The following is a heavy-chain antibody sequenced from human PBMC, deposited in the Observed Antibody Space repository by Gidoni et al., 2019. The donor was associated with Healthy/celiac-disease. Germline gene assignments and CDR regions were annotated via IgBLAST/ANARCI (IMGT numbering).Heavy chain of an antibody. J-gene: IGHJ4*02. Sequence: QVQLQQWGAGLLKPSETLSLTCAVYGGSFSGYYWSWIRQPPGKGLEWIGEINHSGSTNYNPSLKSRVTISVDTSKNQFSLKLSSVTAADTAVYYCARVGRWELLVDYWGQGTLVTVSS. CDR2: INHSGST. D-gene: IGHD1-26*01. CDR3: ARVGRWELLVDY. V-gene: IGHV4-34*01. CDR1: GGSFSGYY.